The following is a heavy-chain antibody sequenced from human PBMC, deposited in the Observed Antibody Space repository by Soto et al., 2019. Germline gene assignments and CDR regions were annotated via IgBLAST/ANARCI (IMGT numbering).Heavy chain of an antibody. CDR2: IIPIFGTA. J-gene: IGHJ6*02. CDR3: ATYSTYCGGDCYYYYGMDV. Sequence: QVPLVQSGAEVKKPGSSVKVSCKASGGTFSSYAISWVRQAPGQGLEWMGGIIPIFGTANYAQEFQGRVTITADKSTSTAYMELSSLRSEDTAVYYCATYSTYCGGDCYYYYGMDVWGQGTTVTVSS. CDR1: GGTFSSYA. D-gene: IGHD2-21*02. V-gene: IGHV1-69*06.